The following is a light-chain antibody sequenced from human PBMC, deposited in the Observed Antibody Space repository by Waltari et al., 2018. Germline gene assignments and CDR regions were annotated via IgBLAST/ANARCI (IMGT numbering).Light chain of an antibody. CDR3: QAWDGNTV. Sequence: SFELTQPPSVSVSPGQTATITCSGAILGHKNSCWYHQKPGQSPVLVIYEDNKRHSGIPERFAGSNSGNTASLTISGTQSLDEADYYCQAWDGNTVFGGGTKLTVL. V-gene: IGLV3-1*01. J-gene: IGLJ3*02. CDR1: ILGHKN. CDR2: EDN.